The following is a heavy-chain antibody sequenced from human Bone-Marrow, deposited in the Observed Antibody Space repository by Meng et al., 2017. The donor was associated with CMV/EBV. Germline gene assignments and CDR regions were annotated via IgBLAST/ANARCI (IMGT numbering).Heavy chain of an antibody. CDR1: GFTFNSYA. D-gene: IGHD1-7*01. CDR3: AREKTGTTYENYYYYYGMDV. CDR2: IRYDGSNK. V-gene: IGHV3-30*02. Sequence: GGSLRLSCAASGFTFNSYAMHWVRQAPGKGLEWVAFIRYDGSNKYYVDSVKGRFTISRDNAKNSLYLQMNNLRAEDTAVYYCAREKTGTTYENYYYYYGMDVWGQGTSVTVSS. J-gene: IGHJ6*02.